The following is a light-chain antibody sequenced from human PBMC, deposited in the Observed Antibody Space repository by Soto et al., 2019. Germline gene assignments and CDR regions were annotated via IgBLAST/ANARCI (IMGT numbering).Light chain of an antibody. CDR3: MQALQTPPT. J-gene: IGKJ4*01. V-gene: IGKV2-28*01. CDR1: VSLLHNNGKNY. CDR2: LGS. Sequence: DFVMTKSPVSLPVAPGEPASISFSFSVSLLHNNGKNYLDWYLQKPGKSPQLLIYLGSNRASGVPDRFSGRGSGTDFTLKISRVEAEDVGVYYCMQALQTPPTFGGGTKV.